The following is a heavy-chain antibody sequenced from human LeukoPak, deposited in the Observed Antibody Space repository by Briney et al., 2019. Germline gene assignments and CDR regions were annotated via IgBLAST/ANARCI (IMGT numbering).Heavy chain of an antibody. CDR2: IYYSGST. J-gene: IGHJ4*02. CDR1: GGSMSSYY. Sequence: PSETLSLTCTVSGGSMSSYYWSWFRQPPGKELEWIGYIYYSGSTSYNPSLKSRVTISVDTSKNQFSLKLTSVTAADTAVYYCAGGGWSLDHWGQGTLVTVSS. CDR3: AGGGWSLDH. V-gene: IGHV4-59*01. D-gene: IGHD6-19*01.